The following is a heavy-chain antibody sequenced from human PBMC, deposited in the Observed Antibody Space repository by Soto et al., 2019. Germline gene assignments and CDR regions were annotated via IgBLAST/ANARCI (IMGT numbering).Heavy chain of an antibody. D-gene: IGHD4-17*01. J-gene: IGHJ5*01. Sequence: SETLSLTCAVSGGSINSSNWWSWVRQPPGKGLEWIGEIYHSGSTNYNPSLKSRVTISVDKSENQFSLKLSSVTAADTAVYYCARVWTTVTNWFDPWGQGTLVTVSS. CDR3: ARVWTTVTNWFDP. V-gene: IGHV4-4*02. CDR2: IYHSGST. CDR1: GGSINSSNW.